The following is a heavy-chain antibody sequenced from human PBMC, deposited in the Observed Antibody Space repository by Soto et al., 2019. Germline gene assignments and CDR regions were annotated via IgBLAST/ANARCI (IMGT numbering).Heavy chain of an antibody. D-gene: IGHD6-13*01. CDR2: ISAYNGNT. J-gene: IGHJ6*02. V-gene: IGHV1-18*04. CDR3: ARGAGGSSWPFYGMDV. Sequence: ASVKVSCKASGYTFTSYGISWVRQAPGQGREWMGWISAYNGNTDYAQKLQGRVTMTTDTSTSTAYMELRSLRSDDTAVYYCARGAGGSSWPFYGMDVWGQGTTVTVSS. CDR1: GYTFTSYG.